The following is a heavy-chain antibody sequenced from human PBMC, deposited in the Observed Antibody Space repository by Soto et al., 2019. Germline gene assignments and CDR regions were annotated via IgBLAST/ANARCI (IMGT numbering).Heavy chain of an antibody. V-gene: IGHV3-30*18. CDR3: AKGGRQWLVTSDFNY. CDR2: VSHDGRNT. D-gene: IGHD6-19*01. CDR1: GFTFSDYA. J-gene: IGHJ4*02. Sequence: VQLVESGGGVVQPGRSLRLSCAASGFTFSDYAMHWVRQAPGQGLEWVAVVSHDGRNTHYADSVKGRFTISRDSSKNTVSLELTSLRAEDTAVYYCAKGGRQWLVTSDFNYWGQGALVTVSS.